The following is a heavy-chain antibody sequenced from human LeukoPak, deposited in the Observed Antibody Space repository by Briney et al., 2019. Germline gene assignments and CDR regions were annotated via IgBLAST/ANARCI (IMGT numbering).Heavy chain of an antibody. CDR1: GFTFGSYA. V-gene: IGHV3-23*01. J-gene: IGHJ4*02. CDR2: ITGSGDGT. Sequence: GGSLRLSCAASGFTFGSYAMMWVRQAPGKGLEWVPSITGSGDGTYYTDSVRGRFTISRDNSKDTLYLQMNSLRAEDTAVYFCVKGFVHPTYYFDYWGQGTLVTVSS. D-gene: IGHD6-6*01. CDR3: VKGFVHPTYYFDY.